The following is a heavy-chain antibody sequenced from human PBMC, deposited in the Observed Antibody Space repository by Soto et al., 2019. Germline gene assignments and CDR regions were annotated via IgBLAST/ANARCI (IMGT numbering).Heavy chain of an antibody. CDR3: ATAYYDSRGFQDR. D-gene: IGHD3-22*01. CDR2: ISDNGGTT. J-gene: IGHJ5*02. CDR1: EFTFSNYA. V-gene: IGHV3-23*01. Sequence: GGSLRLSCAASEFTFSNYAMSWVRQAPGKGLEWVSSISDNGGTTYYADSVKGRFTISRDNSKNTLYLQMNSLRAEDTATYFCATAYYDSRGFQDRWGQGTLVTVSS.